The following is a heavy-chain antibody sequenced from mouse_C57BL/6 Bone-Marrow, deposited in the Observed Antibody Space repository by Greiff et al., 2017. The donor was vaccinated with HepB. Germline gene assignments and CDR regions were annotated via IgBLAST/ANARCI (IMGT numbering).Heavy chain of an antibody. CDR1: GYTFTSYW. CDR2: IHPSDSDT. D-gene: IGHD1-1*01. CDR3: ARPHYYGSSWFAY. V-gene: IGHV1-74*01. Sequence: VQLQQPGAELVKPGASVKVSCKASGYTFTSYWMHWVKQRPGQGLEWIGRIHPSDSDTNYNQKFKGKSTLTVDKSSSTAYMQLSSLTSEDSAVYYCARPHYYGSSWFAYWGQGTLVTVSA. J-gene: IGHJ3*01.